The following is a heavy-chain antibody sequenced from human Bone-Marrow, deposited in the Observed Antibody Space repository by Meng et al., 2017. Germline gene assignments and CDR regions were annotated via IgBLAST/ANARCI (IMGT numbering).Heavy chain of an antibody. V-gene: IGHV4-39*01. D-gene: IGHD5-18*01. J-gene: IGHJ4*02. CDR2: IGYSGTI. CDR1: GGSTTSTSYY. CDR3: ARTRGYSYGYYGY. Sequence: QLQLQESGPGLVKPSETLSLTCTVSGGSTTSTSYYWDWIRQSPAKGLEWIGTIGYSGTIVYNPSLSSRVTMTLDTSKNQFSLKLSSVTAPDTAVYYCARTRGYSYGYYGYWGQGTLVTVSS.